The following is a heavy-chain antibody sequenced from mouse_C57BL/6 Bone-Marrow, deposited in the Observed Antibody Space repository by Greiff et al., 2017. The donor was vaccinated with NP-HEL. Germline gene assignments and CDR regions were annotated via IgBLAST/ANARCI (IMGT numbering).Heavy chain of an antibody. Sequence: QVQLKQPGAELVKPGASVKLSCKASGYTFTSYWMHWVKQRPGQGLEWIGMIHPNSGSTNYNEKFKSKATLTVDKSSSTAYMQLSSLTSEDSAVYYCARLGGNYGFAYWGQGTLVTVSA. J-gene: IGHJ3*01. CDR1: GYTFTSYW. CDR3: ARLGGNYGFAY. D-gene: IGHD2-1*01. CDR2: IHPNSGST. V-gene: IGHV1-64*01.